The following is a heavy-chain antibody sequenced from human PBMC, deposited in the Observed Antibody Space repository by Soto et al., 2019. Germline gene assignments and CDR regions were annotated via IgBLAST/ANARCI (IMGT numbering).Heavy chain of an antibody. V-gene: IGHV3-7*01. CDR3: ARVGEYYGSAFDY. Sequence: GGSLSLSCAASGFTFSSYWMSWVRQAPGKGLEWVANIKQDGSERYYVDSVKGRFTISRDNAKNSLYLQMNSLRAEDTAVYYCARVGEYYGSAFDYWGQGTLVTVSS. D-gene: IGHD3-10*01. J-gene: IGHJ4*02. CDR1: GFTFSSYW. CDR2: IKQDGSER.